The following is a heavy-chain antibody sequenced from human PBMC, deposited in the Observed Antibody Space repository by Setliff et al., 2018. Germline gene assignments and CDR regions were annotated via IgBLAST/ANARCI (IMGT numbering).Heavy chain of an antibody. D-gene: IGHD4-17*01. J-gene: IGHJ4*01. V-gene: IGHV1-18*01. Sequence: ASVKVSCKASGYIFTRYRITWVRQSPGQGLEWMGWISTRNDDTGYAQKFKGRVTLTTDTSTNTAYMELRSLRSDDTAVYYCARRSGDRGMTTGWPDNFDYWGRGTLVTVSS. CDR3: ARRSGDRGMTTGWPDNFDY. CDR2: ISTRNDDT. CDR1: GYIFTRYR.